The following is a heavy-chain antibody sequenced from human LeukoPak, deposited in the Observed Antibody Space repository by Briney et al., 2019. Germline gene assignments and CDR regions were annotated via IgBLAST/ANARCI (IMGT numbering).Heavy chain of an antibody. Sequence: ASVKVSCKAAGYTFTSYGISWGRQAPGQGLEWMGSISAYNGNTNYAQKLQGRVTMTTDTSTSTAYMELRSLRSADTAVYYCARRWWFGMIDYWGQGTLVTVSS. CDR1: GYTFTSYG. CDR2: ISAYNGNT. CDR3: ARRWWFGMIDY. J-gene: IGHJ4*02. V-gene: IGHV1-18*01. D-gene: IGHD3-10*01.